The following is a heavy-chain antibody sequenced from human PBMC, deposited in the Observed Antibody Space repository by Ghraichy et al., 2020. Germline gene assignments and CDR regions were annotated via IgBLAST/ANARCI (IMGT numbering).Heavy chain of an antibody. D-gene: IGHD3-16*01. CDR2: INPSGGST. CDR1: GYTFTSYY. CDR3: ARDLRLRPSYYYMDV. V-gene: IGHV1-46*01. Sequence: ASVKVSCKASGYTFTSYYMHWVRQAPGQGLEWMGIINPSGGSTSYAQKFQGRVTMTRDTSTSTVYMELSSLRSEDTAVYYCARDLRLRPSYYYMDVWGKGTTVTVSS. J-gene: IGHJ6*03.